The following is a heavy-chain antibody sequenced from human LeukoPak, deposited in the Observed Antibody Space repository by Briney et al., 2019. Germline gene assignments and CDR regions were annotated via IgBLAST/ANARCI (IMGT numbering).Heavy chain of an antibody. Sequence: SETLSLTCAVYGGSFSGYYWSWIRQPPGKGLEWIGEINHSGSTNYNPSLRSRVTVSVHTSKNQLSLKLNSVTTTDTAVYYCARGTETSAWLLQHWGQGTMVTVSS. CDR1: GGSFSGYY. CDR2: INHSGST. J-gene: IGHJ1*01. D-gene: IGHD2-2*01. V-gene: IGHV4-34*01. CDR3: ARGTETSAWLLQH.